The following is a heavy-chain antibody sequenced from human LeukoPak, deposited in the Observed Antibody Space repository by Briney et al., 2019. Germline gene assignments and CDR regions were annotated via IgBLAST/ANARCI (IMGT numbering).Heavy chain of an antibody. Sequence: PSETLSLTCTVSGGSISSYYWSWIRQPPGKGLEWIGYIYYSGSTNYNPSLKSRVTISVDTSKNQFSLKLSSVTAADTAVYYCARRDRLRNYYYYMDVWGKGTTVTISS. CDR3: ARRDRLRNYYYYMDV. CDR1: GGSISSYY. J-gene: IGHJ6*03. V-gene: IGHV4-59*01. CDR2: IYYSGST. D-gene: IGHD4-17*01.